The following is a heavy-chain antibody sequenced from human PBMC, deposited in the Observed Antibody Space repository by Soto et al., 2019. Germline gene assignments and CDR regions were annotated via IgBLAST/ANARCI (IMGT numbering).Heavy chain of an antibody. D-gene: IGHD6-13*01. V-gene: IGHV3-66*01. J-gene: IGHJ5*02. CDR3: ARVMPYLGSSWGNWFDP. Sequence: PGGSLRLSCAASGFTVSSNYMSWVRQAPGKGLEWVSVIYSGGSTYYADSVKGRFTISRDNSKNTLYLQMNSLRAEDTAVYYCARVMPYLGSSWGNWFDPWGQGTLVTVSS. CDR1: GFTVSSNY. CDR2: IYSGGST.